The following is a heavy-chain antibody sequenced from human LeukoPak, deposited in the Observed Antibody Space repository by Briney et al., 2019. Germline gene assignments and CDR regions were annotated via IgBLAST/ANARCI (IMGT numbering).Heavy chain of an antibody. D-gene: IGHD3-22*01. CDR2: INPSGGST. J-gene: IGHJ3*02. CDR1: GGTFSSYA. CDR3: ARAPGVYDSSGYLNAFDI. V-gene: IGHV1-46*01. Sequence: ASVKVSCKASGGTFSSYAISWVRQAPGQGLEWMGIINPSGGSTSYAQKFQGRVTMTRDMSTSTVYMELSSLRSEDTAVYYCARAPGVYDSSGYLNAFDIWGQGTMVTVSS.